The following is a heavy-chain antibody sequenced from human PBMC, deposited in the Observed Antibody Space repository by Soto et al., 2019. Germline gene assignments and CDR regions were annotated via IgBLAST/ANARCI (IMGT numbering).Heavy chain of an antibody. Sequence: GGSLRLSCAASGFTFSSYWMSWVRQAPGKGLEWVANIKQDGSEKYYVDSVKGRFTISRDNAKNSLYLQMNSLRAEDTAVYYCAKSIAARAKNWFDPWGQGTLVTVSS. D-gene: IGHD6-6*01. CDR3: AKSIAARAKNWFDP. CDR2: IKQDGSEK. J-gene: IGHJ5*02. CDR1: GFTFSSYW. V-gene: IGHV3-7*01.